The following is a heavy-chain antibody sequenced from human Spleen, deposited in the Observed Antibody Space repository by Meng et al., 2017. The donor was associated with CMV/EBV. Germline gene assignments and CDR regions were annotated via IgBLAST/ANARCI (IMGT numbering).Heavy chain of an antibody. CDR1: GGPLRSYT. CDR2: IYTSGTT. J-gene: IGHJ4*02. Sequence: VPGLVKPSRSPALPCTGSGGPLRSYTRSGNRQPAGEGLEWIGRIYTSGTTNYNPSLKSRVTMSVDTSKNQFSLKLSSVTAADTAVYYCASRRYWGQGTLVTVSS. V-gene: IGHV4-4*07. CDR3: ASRRY.